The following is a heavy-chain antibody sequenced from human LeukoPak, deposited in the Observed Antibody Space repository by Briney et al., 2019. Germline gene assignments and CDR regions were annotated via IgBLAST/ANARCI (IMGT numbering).Heavy chain of an antibody. CDR1: GFTFSSYA. Sequence: GGSLRLSCAASGFTFSSYAMSWVRQAPGKGLEWVSSFSGTGGSTYYADSVKGRFTISRDSYKNTLYLQMNSLRAEDTAVYYCAKGKNAYGSSSNDYWGQGSLVTVSS. CDR2: FSGTGGST. D-gene: IGHD6-13*01. J-gene: IGHJ4*02. CDR3: AKGKNAYGSSSNDY. V-gene: IGHV3-23*01.